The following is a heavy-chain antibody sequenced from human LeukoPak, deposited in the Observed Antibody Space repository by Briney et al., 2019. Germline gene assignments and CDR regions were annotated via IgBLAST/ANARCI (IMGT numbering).Heavy chain of an antibody. Sequence: PGGSLRLSCAASEFTFSSYGMHWVRQAPGKGLEWVAFIWYDGTNEYYADSVKGRFTISRDNSKNTLYLQMNSLRAEDTAVYYCARGGYYDILTGYRRTILGFDYWGQGTLLTVSS. CDR3: ARGGYYDILTGYRRTILGFDY. D-gene: IGHD3-9*01. V-gene: IGHV3-30*02. CDR1: EFTFSSYG. CDR2: IWYDGTNE. J-gene: IGHJ4*02.